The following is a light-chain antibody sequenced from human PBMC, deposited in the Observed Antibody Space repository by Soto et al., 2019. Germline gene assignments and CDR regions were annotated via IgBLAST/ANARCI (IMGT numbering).Light chain of an antibody. CDR3: GVWDSTLRV. CDR1: SSNIGRHY. J-gene: IGLJ3*02. Sequence: QSVLTQPPSVSAAPGQRVTISCSGSSSNIGRHYVAWYQQLPGTAPKLLIYDNNMRPSGIPDRFSGSKSSTSATLAITGLQTEDEADYYCGVWDSTLRVFGGGTKLTVL. V-gene: IGLV1-51*01. CDR2: DNN.